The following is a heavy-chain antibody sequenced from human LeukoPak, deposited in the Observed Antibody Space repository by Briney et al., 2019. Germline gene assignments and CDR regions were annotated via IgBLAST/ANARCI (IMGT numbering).Heavy chain of an antibody. J-gene: IGHJ4*02. Sequence: KPGGSLRLSCAASGFTFSSFTMNWVRQAPGKGLEWVAAISSSSRDIFYADSVKGRFSISRDNTQNSLSLQMNSLRAEDTAVYYCVREAAATLFDYWDQGTLVTVSS. V-gene: IGHV3-21*01. CDR3: VREAAATLFDY. D-gene: IGHD1-26*01. CDR1: GFTFSSFT. CDR2: ISSSSRDI.